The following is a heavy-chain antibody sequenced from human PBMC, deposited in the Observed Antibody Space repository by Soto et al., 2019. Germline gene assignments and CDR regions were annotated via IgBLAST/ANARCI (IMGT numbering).Heavy chain of an antibody. CDR3: ARDCSGGSCYFDYYGMDV. Sequence: GGSLRLSCAASGFTFSSYGMHWVRQAPGKGLEWVAVIWYDGSNKYYADSVKGRFTISRDNSKNTLYLQMNSLRAEDTAVYYCARDCSGGSCYFDYYGMDVWGQGTTVTVSS. CDR2: IWYDGSNK. CDR1: GFTFSSYG. J-gene: IGHJ6*02. D-gene: IGHD2-15*01. V-gene: IGHV3-33*01.